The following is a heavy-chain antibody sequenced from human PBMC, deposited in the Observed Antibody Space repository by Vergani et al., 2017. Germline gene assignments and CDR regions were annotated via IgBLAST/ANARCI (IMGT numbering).Heavy chain of an antibody. V-gene: IGHV1-24*01. Sequence: QVQLVQSGAEVKKPGASVKVSCKASGYTFTGYYMHWVRQAPGQGLEWMGGFDPEDGETIYAQKFQGRVTMTEDTSTDTAYMELSSLRSEDTAVYYCASGKEGDYYYDSSGYYSPFDYWGQGTLVTVSS. CDR2: FDPEDGET. J-gene: IGHJ4*02. CDR1: GYTFTGYY. D-gene: IGHD3-22*01. CDR3: ASGKEGDYYYDSSGYYSPFDY.